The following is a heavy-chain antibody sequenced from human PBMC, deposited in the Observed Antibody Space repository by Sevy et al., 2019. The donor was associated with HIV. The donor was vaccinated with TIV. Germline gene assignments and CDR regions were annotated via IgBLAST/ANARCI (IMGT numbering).Heavy chain of an antibody. CDR1: GGSITSLY. D-gene: IGHD1-26*01. V-gene: IGHV4-59*08. CDR2: IYYNGHI. J-gene: IGHJ4*02. Sequence: SETLSPTCTVSGGSITSLYWNWIRQPPGKGLEWIANIYYNGHINYNPSLKSLVTLSLDTSKNQFSLRLSSVTAADTAMYYCAGENAWGRGYSWGQGTLVTVSS. CDR3: AGENAWGRGYS.